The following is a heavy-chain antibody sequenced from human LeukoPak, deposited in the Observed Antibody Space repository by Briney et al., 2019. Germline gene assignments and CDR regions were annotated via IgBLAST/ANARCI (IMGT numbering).Heavy chain of an antibody. Sequence: SETLSLTCAVHGGSFSGYYWSWIRQPPGKGLEWIGEINHSGSTNYNPSLKSRVTISVDTSKNQFSLKLSSVTAADTAVYYCAKARWLQLHGFDYWGQGTLVTVSS. V-gene: IGHV4-34*01. CDR2: INHSGST. J-gene: IGHJ4*02. D-gene: IGHD5-12*01. CDR1: GGSFSGYY. CDR3: AKARWLQLHGFDY.